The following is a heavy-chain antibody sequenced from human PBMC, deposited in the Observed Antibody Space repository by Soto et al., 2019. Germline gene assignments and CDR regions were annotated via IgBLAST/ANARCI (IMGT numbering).Heavy chain of an antibody. D-gene: IGHD6-6*01. Sequence: GEPLKISCKGSGYSFTSYWIGWVRQMPGKGLEWMGTIYPGDSDTRYSPSFQGQVTISADKSISTAYLQWSSLKASDTAMYYCASSGSERLVQYYYYYGMEVWGQGTTVTVSS. CDR2: IYPGDSDT. CDR3: ASSGSERLVQYYYYYGMEV. V-gene: IGHV5-51*01. CDR1: GYSFTSYW. J-gene: IGHJ6*02.